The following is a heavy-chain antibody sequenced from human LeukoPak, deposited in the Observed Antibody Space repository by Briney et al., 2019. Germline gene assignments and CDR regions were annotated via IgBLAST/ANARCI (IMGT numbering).Heavy chain of an antibody. CDR2: IRSNANSSAT. D-gene: IGHD1-26*01. CDR1: GFTFSGSA. CDR3: TRQNSGASFAPGPYDY. J-gene: IGHJ4*02. V-gene: IGHV3-73*01. Sequence: GGSLRLSCAASGFTFSGSAMYWVRQAPGKGLEWVCRIRSNANSSATAYAASVKGRFTSSRDNAKNTAYLQMNSLKTEDTAVYYCTRQNSGASFAPGPYDYWGQGTLVTVSS.